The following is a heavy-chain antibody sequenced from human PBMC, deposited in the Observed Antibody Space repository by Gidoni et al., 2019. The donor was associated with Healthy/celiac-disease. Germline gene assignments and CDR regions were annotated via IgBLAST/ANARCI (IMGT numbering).Heavy chain of an antibody. Sequence: EVQLLESGGGLVQPGGSLRLSCAASGFTFSSYAMSWVRQAPGKGLEWVSAISGSGGSTYYADSVKGRFTISRDNSKNTLYLQMNSLRAEDTAVYYCAKLSGDYYDSSGDFDYWGQGTLVTVSS. CDR1: GFTFSSYA. D-gene: IGHD3-22*01. V-gene: IGHV3-23*01. J-gene: IGHJ4*02. CDR2: ISGSGGST. CDR3: AKLSGDYYDSSGDFDY.